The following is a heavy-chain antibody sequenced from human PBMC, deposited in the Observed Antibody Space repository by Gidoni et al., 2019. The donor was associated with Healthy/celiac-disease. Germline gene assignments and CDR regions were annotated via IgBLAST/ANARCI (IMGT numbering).Heavy chain of an antibody. CDR3: ASSGVVAAWFDY. CDR2: INPSGGST. D-gene: IGHD2-15*01. Sequence: QVQRVQAGAEVKKPGASVQVSCKASGYTVTSYYMHWVRQTPGQGLEWMGIINPSGGSTSYAQKFQGRVTMTRDTSTSTVYMELSSLRSEDTAVYYCASSGVVAAWFDYWGQGTLVTVSS. CDR1: GYTVTSYY. V-gene: IGHV1-46*01. J-gene: IGHJ4*02.